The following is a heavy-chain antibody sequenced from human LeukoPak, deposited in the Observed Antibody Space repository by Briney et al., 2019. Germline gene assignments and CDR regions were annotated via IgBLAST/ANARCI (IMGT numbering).Heavy chain of an antibody. CDR2: ISGSGNKT. CDR3: ARDRGWGAWVAFDI. D-gene: IGHD3-10*01. Sequence: PGGSLRLSCAASGFNFRRYAMNWVRQAPGKGLEWVSGISGSGNKTYCADSVKGRFTISRDNSKNTLYLQMNSLRAEDTAVYYCARDRGWGAWVAFDIWGQGTMVTVSS. V-gene: IGHV3-23*01. J-gene: IGHJ3*02. CDR1: GFNFRRYA.